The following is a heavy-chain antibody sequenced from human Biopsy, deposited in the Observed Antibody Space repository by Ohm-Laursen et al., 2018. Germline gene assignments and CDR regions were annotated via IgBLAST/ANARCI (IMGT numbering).Heavy chain of an antibody. CDR1: GGSISNGGYY. CDR2: ITVSADTT. J-gene: IGHJ3*02. Sequence: LSLTCAVSGGSISNGGYYWNWVRQAPGKGLEWVSAITVSADTTYYADSVRGRFTVSRDNSQNALYLQMNSLRAEDAAIYYCAKGRVGNSGSLDIWGHGTMVTVSS. V-gene: IGHV3-23*01. CDR3: AKGRVGNSGSLDI. D-gene: IGHD1-1*01.